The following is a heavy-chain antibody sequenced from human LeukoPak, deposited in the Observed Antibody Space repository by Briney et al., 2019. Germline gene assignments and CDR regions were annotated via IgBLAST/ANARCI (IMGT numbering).Heavy chain of an antibody. D-gene: IGHD6-13*01. V-gene: IGHV1-69*05. J-gene: IGHJ4*02. CDR3: ARRGYSSSWYQSPFDY. CDR2: IIPIFGTA. CDR1: GGTSSSYA. Sequence: GSSVKVSCKASGGTSSSYAISWVRQAPGQGLEWMGGIIPIFGTANYAQKFQGRVTITTDESTSTAYMELSSLRSEDTAVYYCARRGYSSSWYQSPFDYWGQRTLVTVSS.